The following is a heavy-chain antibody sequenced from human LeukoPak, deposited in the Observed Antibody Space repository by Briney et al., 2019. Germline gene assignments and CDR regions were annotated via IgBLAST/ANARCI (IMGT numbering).Heavy chain of an antibody. CDR3: ARDEGSGWPVDY. V-gene: IGHV1-3*03. D-gene: IGHD6-19*01. Sequence: ASVKVSCKASGYTFTSCAMHWVRQAPGQRLEWMGWINAGNGNTKYSQEFQGRVTITRDTSASTAYMELSSLRSEDMAVYYCARDEGSGWPVDYWGQGTLVTVSS. CDR1: GYTFTSCA. CDR2: INAGNGNT. J-gene: IGHJ4*02.